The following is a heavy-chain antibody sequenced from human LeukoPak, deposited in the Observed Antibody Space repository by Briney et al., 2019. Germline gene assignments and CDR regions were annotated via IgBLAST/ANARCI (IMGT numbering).Heavy chain of an antibody. V-gene: IGHV3-7*01. CDR1: GFTFSSYW. D-gene: IGHD6-19*01. CDR2: IKQDGSEK. J-gene: IGHJ4*02. Sequence: QTGGSLRLSCAASGFTFSSYWMSWVRQAPGKGLEWVANIKQDGSEKYYVDSVKGRFTISRDNAKNSLYLQMNSLRAEDTAVYYCASQLGIAVAGTFDYWGQGTLVTVSS. CDR3: ASQLGIAVAGTFDY.